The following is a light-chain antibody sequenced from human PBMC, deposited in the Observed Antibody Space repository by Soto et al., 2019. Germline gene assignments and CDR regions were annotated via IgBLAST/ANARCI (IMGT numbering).Light chain of an antibody. Sequence: EIVMTQSPATLYLSPGERVILSCRAGQSVNSNVAGYQLKPGQAPSLLIHGSFTRATGIPARFSGSGFGTEFTLTISGLQSDDFAVYFCHQYNDWPQYTFGQGTEVQMK. CDR1: QSVNSN. J-gene: IGKJ2*01. V-gene: IGKV3-15*01. CDR2: GSF. CDR3: HQYNDWPQYT.